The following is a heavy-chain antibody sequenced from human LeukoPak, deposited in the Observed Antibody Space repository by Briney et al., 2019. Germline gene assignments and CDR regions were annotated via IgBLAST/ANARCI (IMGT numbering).Heavy chain of an antibody. CDR3: ARDSGTTGEVKFDP. J-gene: IGHJ5*02. CDR1: GGPITTYY. CDR2: ISGSGVI. Sequence: SETLSLTCTVSGGPITTYYVSWIRQSAGMGLEWIGRISGSGVITYNPSLKSRVILSLDTSNNHFSLKLISVTAADTAVYYCARDSGTTGEVKFDPWGQGMLVTVSS. V-gene: IGHV4-4*07. D-gene: IGHD3-10*01.